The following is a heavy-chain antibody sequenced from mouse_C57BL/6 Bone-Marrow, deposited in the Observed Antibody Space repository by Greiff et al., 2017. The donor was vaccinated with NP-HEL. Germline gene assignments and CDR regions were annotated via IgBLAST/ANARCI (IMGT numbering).Heavy chain of an antibody. J-gene: IGHJ4*01. Sequence: VQLQQPGAELVKPGASVKLSCKASGYTFTSYWMHWVKQRPGQGLEWIGMIHPNSGSTNYNEKFKSKATLTVDKSSSTAYMQLSSLTSEDSAVYYCARWDYDYDGGYAMDYWGQGTSVTVSS. D-gene: IGHD2-4*01. CDR1: GYTFTSYW. CDR2: IHPNSGST. V-gene: IGHV1-64*01. CDR3: ARWDYDYDGGYAMDY.